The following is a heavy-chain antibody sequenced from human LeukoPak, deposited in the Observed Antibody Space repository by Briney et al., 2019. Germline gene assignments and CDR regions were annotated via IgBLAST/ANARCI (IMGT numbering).Heavy chain of an antibody. D-gene: IGHD6-13*01. CDR1: GFTFSSYA. J-gene: IGHJ4*02. CDR3: AKDYSSSSDYFDF. V-gene: IGHV3-23*01. CDR2: ISGSGDTT. Sequence: PGGSLRLSCAASGFTFSSYAMGWVRPARGKGLEGVSSISGSGDTTYYADTVKGRFTISRDNSKNTLYLRMNSLRAEDTALYCCAKDYSSSSDYFDFWGQGTLVTVSS.